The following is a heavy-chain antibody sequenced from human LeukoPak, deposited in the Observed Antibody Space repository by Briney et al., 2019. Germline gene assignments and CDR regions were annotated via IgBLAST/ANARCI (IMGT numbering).Heavy chain of an antibody. Sequence: KTGGSLRLSCAASGFTFSNYAMSWVRQAPGKGLEWIGHISGEPDGDPEEYAAPVKGRFIISRDDGKDTFYLQLTNLKIEDTAVYYCTVDIVWGQGTLVTVSS. CDR3: TVDIV. CDR1: GFTFSNYA. D-gene: IGHD2-15*01. J-gene: IGHJ4*02. CDR2: ISGEPDGDPE. V-gene: IGHV3-15*01.